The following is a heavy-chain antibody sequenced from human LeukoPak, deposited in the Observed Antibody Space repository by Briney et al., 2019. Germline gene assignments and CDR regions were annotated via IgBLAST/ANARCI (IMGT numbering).Heavy chain of an antibody. CDR1: GSTFSSYV. J-gene: IGHJ4*02. CDR2: ISGGGGNT. Sequence: GGSLRLSCAASGSTFSSYVMSWVRQAPGKGLEWVSAISGGGGNTYYADSVKGRFTFSRDTSKNTLYLQMNSVRAEDTAVYYCAKLYNDYGDENFDYWGQGTLVTVSS. V-gene: IGHV3-23*01. D-gene: IGHD4-17*01. CDR3: AKLYNDYGDENFDY.